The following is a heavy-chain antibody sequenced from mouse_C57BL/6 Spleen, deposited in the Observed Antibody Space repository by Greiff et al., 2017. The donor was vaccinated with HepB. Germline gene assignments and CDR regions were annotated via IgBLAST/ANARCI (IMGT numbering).Heavy chain of an antibody. J-gene: IGHJ2*01. Sequence: QVQLQQPGAELVRPGTSVKLSCKASGYTFTSYWMHWVKQRPGQGLEWIGVIDPSDSYTNYNQKFKGKATLTVDTSSSTAYMQLSSLTSEDSAVYYCARSGAQATGYWGQGTTLTVSS. V-gene: IGHV1-59*01. CDR3: ARSGAQATGY. CDR1: GYTFTSYW. D-gene: IGHD3-2*02. CDR2: IDPSDSYT.